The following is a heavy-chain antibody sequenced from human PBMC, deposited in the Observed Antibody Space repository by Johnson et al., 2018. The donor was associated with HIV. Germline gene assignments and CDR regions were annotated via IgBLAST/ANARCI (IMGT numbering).Heavy chain of an antibody. CDR1: GFSFSDYY. V-gene: IGHV3-11*04. J-gene: IGHJ3*02. CDR3: ATESRGVHGTLRFLEWSDGFDI. D-gene: IGHD3-3*01. CDR2: ITNSAETM. Sequence: QVQLVESGGGLVNPGGSLRLSCAASGFSFSDYYMSWIRQAPGKGLEWVSFITNSAETMYYADSVTDRFTISRDNAKNSLYLQMNSLRTEDTAVYYCATESRGVHGTLRFLEWSDGFDIWGQGTMVTVSS.